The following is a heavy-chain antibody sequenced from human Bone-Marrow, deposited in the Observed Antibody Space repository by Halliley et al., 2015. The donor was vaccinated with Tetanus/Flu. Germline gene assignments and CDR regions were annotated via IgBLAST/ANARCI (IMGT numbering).Heavy chain of an antibody. J-gene: IGHJ2*01. CDR2: ISSGSTYT. D-gene: IGHD1-26*01. V-gene: IGHV3-11*05. Sequence: WVASISSGSTYTNYADSVKGRFTISRENARNSLHLHLNSLRAEDTALYSCARVRSGGYWYFDLWGRGTLVTVSS. CDR3: ARVRSGGYWYFDL.